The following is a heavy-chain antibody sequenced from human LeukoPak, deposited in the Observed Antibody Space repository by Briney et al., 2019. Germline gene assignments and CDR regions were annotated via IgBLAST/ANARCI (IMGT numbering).Heavy chain of an antibody. D-gene: IGHD6-19*01. CDR2: MHDSGST. Sequence: SETLSLTCAVSGGSITSGGYSWSWIRQTPGKGLEWIAYMHDSGSTYYNPSLKSRIIISLDTSKNQVSLKLRSVTAADTAVYYCARGSGWYARFDYWGQGTLVTVSS. CDR3: ARGSGWYARFDY. V-gene: IGHV4-30-4*07. J-gene: IGHJ4*02. CDR1: GGSITSGGYS.